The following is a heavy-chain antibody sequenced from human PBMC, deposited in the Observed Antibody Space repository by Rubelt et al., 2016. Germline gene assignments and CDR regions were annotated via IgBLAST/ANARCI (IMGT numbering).Heavy chain of an antibody. V-gene: IGHV1-18*01. Sequence: QVQLVQSGAEVKKPGASVKVSCKASGYTFTSCGITWVRQAPGQGLAWLGWISGYNENTKYAQHPQARVHMTKETPTSTAYIVLRSLGSDAAAGYECARRVTSGWHQNDCWGQGTRVTVSS. D-gene: IGHD6-19*01. CDR2: ISGYNENT. CDR1: GYTFTSCG. J-gene: IGHJ4*02. CDR3: ARRVTSGWHQNDC.